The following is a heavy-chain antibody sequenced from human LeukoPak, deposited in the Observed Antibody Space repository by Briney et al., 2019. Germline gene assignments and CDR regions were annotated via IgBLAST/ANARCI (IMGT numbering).Heavy chain of an antibody. CDR1: GGSISSYY. V-gene: IGHV4-59*01. CDR2: IYYSGST. D-gene: IGHD6-13*01. Sequence: SPSETLSLTCTVSGGSISSYYWSWIRQPPGKGLEWIGYIYYSGSTNYNPSLKSRVTISVDTSKNQFSLKLSSVTAADTAVYYCAWSGYSNAFDIWGQGTMVTVSS. CDR3: AWSGYSNAFDI. J-gene: IGHJ3*02.